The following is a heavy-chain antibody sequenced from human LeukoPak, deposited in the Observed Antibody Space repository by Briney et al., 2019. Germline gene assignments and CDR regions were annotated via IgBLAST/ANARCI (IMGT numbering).Heavy chain of an antibody. V-gene: IGHV4-34*01. J-gene: IGHJ4*02. D-gene: IGHD3-22*01. CDR2: INHSGST. CDR1: GGSFCGYY. Sequence: KPSETLSLTCAVYGGSFCGYYWSWIRQPPGKGLEWIGEINHSGSTNYNPSLKSRVTISVDTSKNQFSLKLSSVTAADTAVYYCARGRPLYDSSGYFDYWGQGTLVTVSS. CDR3: ARGRPLYDSSGYFDY.